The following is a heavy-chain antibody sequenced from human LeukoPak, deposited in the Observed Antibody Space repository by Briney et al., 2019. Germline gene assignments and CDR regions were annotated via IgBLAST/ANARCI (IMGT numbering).Heavy chain of an antibody. Sequence: GRSLRLSCAACGFTFSSYAMSWVRQAPGKGLEWVSAISGSGGSTYYADSVKGRFTISRDNSKNTLYLQMNSLRAEDTAVYYCARTSPLWFGELFKFDPWGQGTLVTVSS. CDR3: ARTSPLWFGELFKFDP. CDR2: ISGSGGST. J-gene: IGHJ5*02. V-gene: IGHV3-23*01. D-gene: IGHD3-10*01. CDR1: GFTFSSYA.